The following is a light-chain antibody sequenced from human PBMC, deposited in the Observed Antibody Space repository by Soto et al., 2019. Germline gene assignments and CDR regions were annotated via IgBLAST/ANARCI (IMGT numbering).Light chain of an antibody. V-gene: IGKV3-15*01. CDR3: SQYNHWPGT. J-gene: IGKJ1*01. Sequence: EIVMTQSPATLSVSPGERATLSCRASQSVSSNLAWYQQKPGQAPRLLIYGAATRTTGIPARFSGSESGTEFPRTTSRPPSPESAVYYCSQYNHWPGTFGNGTKVEIK. CDR2: GAA. CDR1: QSVSSN.